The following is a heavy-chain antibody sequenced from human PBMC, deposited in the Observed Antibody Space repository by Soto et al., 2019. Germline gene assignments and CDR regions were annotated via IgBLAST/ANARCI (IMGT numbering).Heavy chain of an antibody. CDR3: ARPPGYISDWYYFDL. D-gene: IGHD3-9*01. CDR1: GYTFTSYD. J-gene: IGHJ4*02. Sequence: AASVKVSCKASGYTFTSYDINWVRQATGQGLEWMGWMNPNSGNTGYAQKFQGRVTMTRNTSISTAYMELSSLRSEDTAVYYCARPPGYISDWYYFDLWGQGTQVTVSS. V-gene: IGHV1-8*01. CDR2: MNPNSGNT.